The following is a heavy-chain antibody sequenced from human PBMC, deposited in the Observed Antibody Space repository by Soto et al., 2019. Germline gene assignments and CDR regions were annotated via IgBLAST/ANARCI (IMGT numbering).Heavy chain of an antibody. CDR3: ASSGITMIVVVITHYYYYGMDV. Sequence: ASVKVSCKASGGTFSSYAISWVRQAPGQGLEWMGGIIPIFGTANYAQKFQGRVTITADESTSTAYMELSSLRSEDTAVYYCASSGITMIVVVITHYYYYGMDVWGQGTTVTVSS. J-gene: IGHJ6*02. CDR1: GGTFSSYA. CDR2: IIPIFGTA. D-gene: IGHD3-22*01. V-gene: IGHV1-69*13.